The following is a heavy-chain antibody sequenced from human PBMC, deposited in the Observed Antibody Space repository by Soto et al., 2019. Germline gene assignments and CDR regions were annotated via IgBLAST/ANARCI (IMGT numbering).Heavy chain of an antibody. CDR1: GGSISSSSYY. Sequence: SETLSLTCTVSGGSISSSSYYWGWIRQPPGKGLEWIGSIYYSGSTHYNPSLKSRVTISVDTSKNQFSLKLSSVTAADTAVYYCASYYSSSWYGNAFDIWGQGTMVTVSS. CDR3: ASYYSSSWYGNAFDI. J-gene: IGHJ3*02. V-gene: IGHV4-39*01. CDR2: IYYSGST. D-gene: IGHD6-13*01.